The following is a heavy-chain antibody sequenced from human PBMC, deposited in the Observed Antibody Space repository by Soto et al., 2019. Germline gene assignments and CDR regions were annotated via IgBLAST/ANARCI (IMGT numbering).Heavy chain of an antibody. Sequence: QLQLQESGPGLVKPSETLSLTCTVSGGSISSSSYYWGWIRQPPGKGLEWIGSIYYSGSTYYNPSLKSRVTIAVDTSKTQFSLKLSSVTAADTAVYYCARPTTGVVVPAAIPQGGFFDYWGQGTLVTVSS. V-gene: IGHV4-39*01. CDR2: IYYSGST. D-gene: IGHD2-2*01. CDR3: ARPTTGVVVPAAIPQGGFFDY. J-gene: IGHJ4*02. CDR1: GGSISSSSYY.